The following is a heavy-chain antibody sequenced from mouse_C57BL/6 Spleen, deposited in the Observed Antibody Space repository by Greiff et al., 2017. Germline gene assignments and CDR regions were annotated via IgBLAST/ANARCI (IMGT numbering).Heavy chain of an antibody. CDR2: ISSGSSTI. CDR1: GFTFSDYG. J-gene: IGHJ2*01. D-gene: IGHD1-1*01. CDR3: ATSYYGSRGLYYFDY. V-gene: IGHV5-17*01. Sequence: EVQRVESGGGLVKPGGSLKLSCAASGFTFSDYGMHWVRQAPEKGLEWVAYISSGSSTIYYADTVKGRFTISRDNAKNTLSLQRTRLRSKDTDMYYCATSYYGSRGLYYFDYWGQGTTLTVSS.